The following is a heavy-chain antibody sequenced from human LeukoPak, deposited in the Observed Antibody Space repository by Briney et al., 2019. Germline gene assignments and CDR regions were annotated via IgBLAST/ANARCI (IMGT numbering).Heavy chain of an antibody. CDR1: GFTFSSYA. CDR3: ARAQYYYDSNGYYTYYFDY. V-gene: IGHV3-30-3*01. CDR2: ISYDGSNK. Sequence: SLRLSCAASGFTFSSYAMHWVRQAPGKGLEWVAVISYDGSNKYYADSVKGRFTISRDNSKNTLYLQMNSLRAEDTAVYYCARAQYYYDSNGYYTYYFDYWGQGTLVTVSS. J-gene: IGHJ4*02. D-gene: IGHD3-22*01.